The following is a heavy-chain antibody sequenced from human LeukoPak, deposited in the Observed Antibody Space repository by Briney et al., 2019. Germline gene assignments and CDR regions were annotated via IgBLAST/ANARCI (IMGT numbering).Heavy chain of an antibody. D-gene: IGHD2-2*01. V-gene: IGHV3-7*01. J-gene: IGHJ4*02. CDR2: INQDGSKK. CDR1: GFTFSSYW. Sequence: SGGSLRLSCAASGFTFSSYWMNWVRQAPGKGLEWVANINQDGSKKYYLDSVKGRFTISRDNAKNSLYLQMNSLLAEDTTVYYCARDQTSNFDYWGQGTLVTVSS. CDR3: ARDQTSNFDY.